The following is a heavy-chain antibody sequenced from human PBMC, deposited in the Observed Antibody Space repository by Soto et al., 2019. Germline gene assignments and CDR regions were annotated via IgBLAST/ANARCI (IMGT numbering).Heavy chain of an antibody. CDR1: GYTFSNFW. J-gene: IGHJ4*02. CDR3: ARSPRSSPYFDY. D-gene: IGHD6-13*01. CDR2: IYPGDSET. Sequence: GESLKISCQCSGYTFSNFWIAWVRQLPGKGLEYMGIIYPGDSETRYSPSYHGKVTISADRSIGTAYLQWSSLEASDSAFYFCARSPRSSPYFDYWGQGALVTVSS. V-gene: IGHV5-51*01.